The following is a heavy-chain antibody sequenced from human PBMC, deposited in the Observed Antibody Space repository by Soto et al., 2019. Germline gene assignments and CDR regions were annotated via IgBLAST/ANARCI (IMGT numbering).Heavy chain of an antibody. Sequence: EVQLVESGGGLVQPGESLRLSCAASGFTFSNYWLHWVRQAPGKGLVWVSRIDSDGSRITYADFVKGRFTISRDNAKNTVYMHMNSLTAEDTAVYYCVRTSLVVAVATWEDFSGQGTLVTVSS. J-gene: IGHJ4*02. CDR1: GFTFSNYW. V-gene: IGHV3-74*01. CDR2: IDSDGSRI. D-gene: IGHD2-15*01. CDR3: VRTSLVVAVATWEDF.